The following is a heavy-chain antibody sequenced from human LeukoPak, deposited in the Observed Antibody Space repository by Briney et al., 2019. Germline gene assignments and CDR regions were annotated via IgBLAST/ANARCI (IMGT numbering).Heavy chain of an antibody. D-gene: IGHD5-18*01. CDR3: AKDDGYSYGYGGMDV. J-gene: IGHJ6*02. CDR2: IRYDGSNK. Sequence: GGSLRLSCAASGFTFSSYGMHWVRQAPGKGLEWVAFIRYDGSNKYYADSVKGRFTISRDNSKNTLYLQMNSLRAEDTAVYYCAKDDGYSYGYGGMDVWGQGTTATVSS. CDR1: GFTFSSYG. V-gene: IGHV3-30*02.